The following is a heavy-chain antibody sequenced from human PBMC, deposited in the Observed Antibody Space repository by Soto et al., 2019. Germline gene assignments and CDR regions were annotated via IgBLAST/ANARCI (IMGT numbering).Heavy chain of an antibody. Sequence: PGVSLRLSCTASGFTFSSYAMSWVRQAPGKGLEWVSAISGSGGSTYYADSVKGRFTISRDNSENTLYLQMNSLRAEDTAVYYCAKDRVFIGTRLQRDAFDIWGQGTMVTVSS. CDR3: AKDRVFIGTRLQRDAFDI. CDR1: GFTFSSYA. D-gene: IGHD4-4*01. V-gene: IGHV3-23*01. J-gene: IGHJ3*02. CDR2: ISGSGGST.